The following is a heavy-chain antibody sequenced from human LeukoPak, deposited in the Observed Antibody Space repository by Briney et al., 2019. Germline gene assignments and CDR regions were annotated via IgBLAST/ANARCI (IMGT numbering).Heavy chain of an antibody. D-gene: IGHD1-26*01. CDR1: RGTLSSYT. CDR3: ARDAGATPRSGMDV. J-gene: IGHJ6*02. CDR2: IIPILGIA. V-gene: IGHV1-69*04. Sequence: RPSVKVSCKASRGTLSSYTISWVRQTPGQGLEWMGRIIPILGIANNAQKFQGRVTITADKSTSTAYMELSSLRSEDTAVYYCARDAGATPRSGMDVWGQGTTVTVSS.